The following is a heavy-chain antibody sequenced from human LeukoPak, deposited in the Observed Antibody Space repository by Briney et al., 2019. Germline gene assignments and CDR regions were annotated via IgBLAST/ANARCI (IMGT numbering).Heavy chain of an antibody. D-gene: IGHD5-24*01. CDR2: ILNDGINK. Sequence: GGSLRLACAAAGFTFISYGIHWVRQAPGEGLEWVAVILNDGINKYYGDSVKGRFPLSRDNSKKTLYLQMNSLRVEDTAVYYCARGDGYNDAEYLQHWGQGTLVTVS. CDR1: GFTFISYG. J-gene: IGHJ1*01. V-gene: IGHV3-33*01. CDR3: ARGDGYNDAEYLQH.